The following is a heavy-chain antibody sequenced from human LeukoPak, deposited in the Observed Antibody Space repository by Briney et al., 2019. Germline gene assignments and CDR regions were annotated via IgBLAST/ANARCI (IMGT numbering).Heavy chain of an antibody. CDR1: GYTFTSYY. V-gene: IGHV1-46*01. J-gene: IGHJ3*02. CDR3: ARDRSPYYDFWSGSDAFDI. Sequence: GASVKVSCKASGYTFTSYYMHWVRQAPGQGLEWMGIINPSGGSTSYAQKFQGRVTMTRDTSTSTVYMELSSLRSEDTAVYYCARDRSPYYDFWSGSDAFDIWGQGTMVTVSS. D-gene: IGHD3-3*01. CDR2: INPSGGST.